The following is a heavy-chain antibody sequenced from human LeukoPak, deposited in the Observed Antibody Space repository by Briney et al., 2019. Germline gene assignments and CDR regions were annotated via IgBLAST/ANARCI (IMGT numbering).Heavy chain of an antibody. J-gene: IGHJ4*02. V-gene: IGHV1-18*01. Sequence: GESLKISCKASGYSFTSYGISWVRQAPGQGLEWMGWISAYNGNTNYAQRLQGRVTMTTDTSTSTAYMELRSLTSDDTAVYCCARVPSGGPFDYWGQGTLVTVSS. CDR2: ISAYNGNT. D-gene: IGHD2-15*01. CDR1: GYSFTSYG. CDR3: ARVPSGGPFDY.